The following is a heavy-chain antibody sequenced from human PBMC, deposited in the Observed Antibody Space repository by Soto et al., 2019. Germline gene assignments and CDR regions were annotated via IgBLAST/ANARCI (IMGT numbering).Heavy chain of an antibody. D-gene: IGHD2-21*02. CDR2: ISYDGSNK. V-gene: IGHV3-30*18. CDR1: GFTFSSYG. J-gene: IGHJ1*01. Sequence: QVQLVESGGGVVQPGRSLRLSCAASGFTFSSYGMHWVRQAPGKGLEWVAVISYDGSNKYYADSVKGRFTISRDNSKNTLYLQMNSLRAEDTAVYYCAKAAYCGGDCYSGGMGYFQHWGQGTLVTVSS. CDR3: AKAAYCGGDCYSGGMGYFQH.